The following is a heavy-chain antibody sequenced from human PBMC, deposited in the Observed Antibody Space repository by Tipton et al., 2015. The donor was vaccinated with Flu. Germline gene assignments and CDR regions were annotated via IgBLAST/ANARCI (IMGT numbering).Heavy chain of an antibody. CDR3: ARRRSDWASYDY. D-gene: IGHD3-9*01. V-gene: IGHV1-69*06. CDR2: IIPIFGPA. Sequence: QSGAEVQKPGSSVKVSCKASGDTFSNYAFSWVRQAPGQGLEWMGIIIPIFGPANYAQKFQDRVTTTADIFTSTVYMEVRSLTSDDTAVYFCARRRSDWASYDYWGQGTLVSVSS. CDR1: GDTFSNYA. J-gene: IGHJ4*02.